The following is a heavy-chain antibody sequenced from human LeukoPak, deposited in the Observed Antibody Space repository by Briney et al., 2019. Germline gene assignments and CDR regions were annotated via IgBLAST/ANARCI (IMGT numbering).Heavy chain of an antibody. CDR1: GFTFSSYG. CDR3: AKVQQWLAPLDY. J-gene: IGHJ4*02. Sequence: PGGSLRLSCAASGFTFSSYGMHWVRQAPGKGLEWVAVISYDGSNKYYADSVKGLFTISRDNSKNTLYLQMNGLRAEDTAVYYCAKVQQWLAPLDYWGQGTLVTVSS. V-gene: IGHV3-30*18. CDR2: ISYDGSNK. D-gene: IGHD6-19*01.